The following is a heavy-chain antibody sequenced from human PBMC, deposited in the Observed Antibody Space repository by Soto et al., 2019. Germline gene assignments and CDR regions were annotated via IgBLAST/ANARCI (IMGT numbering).Heavy chain of an antibody. D-gene: IGHD3-9*01. J-gene: IGHJ4*02. CDR3: AKDHSYGRYFDWSPTYFDY. CDR1: GFTFSSYA. V-gene: IGHV3-23*01. Sequence: EVQLLESGGGLVQPGGSLRLSCAASGFTFSSYAMSWVRQAPGKGLEWVSAISGSGGSTYYADSVKGRFTISRDNSKNTLYLQMNSLRAEDTAVYYCAKDHSYGRYFDWSPTYFDYWGQGTLVTVSS. CDR2: ISGSGGST.